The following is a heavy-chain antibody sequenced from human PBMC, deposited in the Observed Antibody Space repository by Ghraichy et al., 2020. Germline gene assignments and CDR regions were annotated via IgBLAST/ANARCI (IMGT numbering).Heavy chain of an antibody. CDR1: GFTFRKYG. D-gene: IGHD3-22*01. CDR2: ISYDGSNK. J-gene: IGHJ6*02. V-gene: IGHV3-30*18. Sequence: GESLNISCAASGFTFRKYGMHWVRQAPGKGLEWVAVISYDGSNKNYAESGRFSISRDNSKNTLFLQMNSLRAEDTAVYYCAKERDTSGYYSFRGDYYGMDVWGQGTTVTVSS. CDR3: AKERDTSGYYSFRGDYYGMDV.